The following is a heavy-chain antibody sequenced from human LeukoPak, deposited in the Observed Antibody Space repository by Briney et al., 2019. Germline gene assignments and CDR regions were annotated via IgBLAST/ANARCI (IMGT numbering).Heavy chain of an antibody. CDR3: ARLYYYDSSGYCWYFDL. J-gene: IGHJ2*01. D-gene: IGHD3-22*01. Sequence: GSSVKVSCKASGGTFSRYAISWVRQAPGQGLEWMGGIIPTFGTANYAQKFQGRVTITADESTTTAYMELSSLRSEDTAVYYCARLYYYDSSGYCWYFDLWGRGSLVTVSS. V-gene: IGHV1-69*01. CDR1: GGTFSRYA. CDR2: IIPTFGTA.